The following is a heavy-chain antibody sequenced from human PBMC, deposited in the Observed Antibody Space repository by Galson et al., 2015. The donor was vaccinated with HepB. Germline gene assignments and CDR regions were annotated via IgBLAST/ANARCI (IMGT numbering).Heavy chain of an antibody. CDR2: ISYDGSNK. CDR3: ARSGSSEWDDAFDI. CDR1: GFTFSSYA. J-gene: IGHJ3*02. V-gene: IGHV3-30*04. Sequence: SLRLSCAASGFTFSSYAMHWVRQAPGKGLEWVAVISYDGSNKYYADSVKGRFTISRDNSKNTLYLQMNSLRAEDTAVYYCARSGSSEWDDAFDIWGQGTMVTVSS. D-gene: IGHD2-2*01.